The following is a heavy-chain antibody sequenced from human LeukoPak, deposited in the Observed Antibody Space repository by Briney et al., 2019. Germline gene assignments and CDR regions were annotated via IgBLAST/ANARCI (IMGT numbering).Heavy chain of an antibody. CDR3: ARVGPDTAMVPSYYFDY. Sequence: SETLSLTCAVSGGSISSGGYSWSWIRQPPGKGLEWIGYIYHSGSTYYNPSLKSRVTISVDRSKNQFSLKLSSVTAADTAVYYCARVGPDTAMVPSYYFDYWGQGTLVTVSS. D-gene: IGHD5-18*01. CDR1: GGSISSGGYS. J-gene: IGHJ4*02. CDR2: IYHSGST. V-gene: IGHV4-30-2*01.